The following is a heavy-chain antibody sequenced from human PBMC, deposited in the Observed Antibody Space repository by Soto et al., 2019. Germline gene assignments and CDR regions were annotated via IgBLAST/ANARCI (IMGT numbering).Heavy chain of an antibody. CDR3: AKDQSSSWYVYYYYGMDV. Sequence: LRLSCAASGFTFSSYGMHWVRQAPGKGLEWVAVISYDGSNKYYADSVKGRFTISRDNSKNTLYLQMNSLRAEGTAVYYCAKDQSSSWYVYYYYGMDVWGQGTTVTVSS. CDR1: GFTFSSYG. CDR2: ISYDGSNK. V-gene: IGHV3-30*18. J-gene: IGHJ6*02. D-gene: IGHD6-13*01.